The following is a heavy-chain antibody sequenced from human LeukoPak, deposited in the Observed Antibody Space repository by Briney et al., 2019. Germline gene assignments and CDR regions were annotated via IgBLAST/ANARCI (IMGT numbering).Heavy chain of an antibody. CDR3: TPGGVDF. Sequence: GGSLRLSCVASGFTFSGSAMHWVRQTSGKGLEWVGHIRSKSYSYATAYAASVTGRFTISRDDSRNPAYLQMDSLKTEDTAMYYCTPGGVDFWGQGTLVTVSS. J-gene: IGHJ4*02. CDR1: GFTFSGSA. V-gene: IGHV3-73*01. CDR2: IRSKSYSYAT.